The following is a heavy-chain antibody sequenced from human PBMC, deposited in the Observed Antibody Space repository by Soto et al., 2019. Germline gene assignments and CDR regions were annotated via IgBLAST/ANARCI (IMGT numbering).Heavy chain of an antibody. Sequence: QVHLVESGGGGVQPGRSKRLSCVVSGFTFNDYAIHWVRQAPGKGLEWVAVISFDGKNKFYADSVKGRFTISRDRSKTTAYLQRNNLRAEDKSVYYCARDHWDWSGGGCNPHQLNFFAMDVWGQVTTVSVSS. CDR1: GFTFNDYA. V-gene: IGHV3-30*03. D-gene: IGHD2-15*01. CDR3: ARDHWDWSGGGCNPHQLNFFAMDV. CDR2: ISFDGKNK. J-gene: IGHJ6*02.